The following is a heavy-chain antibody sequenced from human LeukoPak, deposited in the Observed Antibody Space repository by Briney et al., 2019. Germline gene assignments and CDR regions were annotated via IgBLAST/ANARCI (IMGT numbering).Heavy chain of an antibody. CDR1: GGSFSGYY. Sequence: PSETLSLTCAVYGGSFSGYYWSWIRQPPGKGLEWIGYIYTSGSTNYNPSLKSRVTISVDTSKNQFSLKLSSVTAADTAVYYCARQPSYYDFWSGYYYYYMDVWGKGTTVTVSS. J-gene: IGHJ6*03. D-gene: IGHD3-3*01. CDR2: IYTSGST. V-gene: IGHV4-4*09. CDR3: ARQPSYYDFWSGYYYYYMDV.